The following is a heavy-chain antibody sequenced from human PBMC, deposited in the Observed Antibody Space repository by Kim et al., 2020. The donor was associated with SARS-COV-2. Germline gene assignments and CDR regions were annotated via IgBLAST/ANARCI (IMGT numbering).Heavy chain of an antibody. CDR1: GFTFSSYS. Sequence: GGSLRLSCAASGFTFSSYSMNWVRQAPGKGLEWVSSISSSSSYIYYADSVKGRFTISRDNAKNSLYLQMNSLRAEDTAVYYCARGPYCSGGSCYFLGHWFDPWGQGTLVTVSS. J-gene: IGHJ5*02. CDR3: ARGPYCSGGSCYFLGHWFDP. V-gene: IGHV3-21*01. D-gene: IGHD2-15*01. CDR2: ISSSSSYI.